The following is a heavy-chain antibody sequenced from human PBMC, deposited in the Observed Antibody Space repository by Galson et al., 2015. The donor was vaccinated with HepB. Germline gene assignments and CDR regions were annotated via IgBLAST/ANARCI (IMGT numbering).Heavy chain of an antibody. V-gene: IGHV4-39*01. CDR2: IYYSGST. D-gene: IGHD2-15*01. J-gene: IGHJ5*02. CDR3: VRQVISATLEWFDP. Sequence: TLSLTCTVSGGSINSRNFYWAWIRQPPGKGLEWIGSIYYSGSTYYNPSLKSRVTMSVDTSKNQFSLKLSSVTAADTTVYYCVRQVISATLEWFDPWGQGTLVTVSS. CDR1: GGSINSRNFY.